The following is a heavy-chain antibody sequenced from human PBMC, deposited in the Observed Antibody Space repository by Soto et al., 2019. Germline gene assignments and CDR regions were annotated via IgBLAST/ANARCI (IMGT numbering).Heavy chain of an antibody. V-gene: IGHV1-18*01. CDR3: ARDRRYYDIFTGDYYYYGMDV. CDR2: ISAYNGNT. J-gene: IGHJ6*02. CDR1: GYTFTSYG. D-gene: IGHD3-9*01. Sequence: QVQLVQSGAEVKKPGASVKVSCKASGYTFTSYGISWVRQAHGQGLEWMGWISAYNGNTNYAQKLQGRVTMTTDTSTSTAYMELRSLRSDDTAVYYCARDRRYYDIFTGDYYYYGMDVWGQGTTVTVSS.